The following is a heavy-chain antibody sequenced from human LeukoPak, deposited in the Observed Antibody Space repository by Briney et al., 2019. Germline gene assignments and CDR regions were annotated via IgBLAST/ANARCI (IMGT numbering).Heavy chain of an antibody. V-gene: IGHV1-2*02. D-gene: IGHD3-16*01. Sequence: ASVKVSCKAPGYTFTGYYTPWVRQAPPQGRGWMGWINLNSGVTNYEHKFQGRVTMTRDTDISTAYMELSRLRSDDAAVYYCARTYDLNTFDSWGQGTMVPVSS. CDR3: ARTYDLNTFDS. CDR2: INLNSGVT. CDR1: GYTFTGYY. J-gene: IGHJ3*02.